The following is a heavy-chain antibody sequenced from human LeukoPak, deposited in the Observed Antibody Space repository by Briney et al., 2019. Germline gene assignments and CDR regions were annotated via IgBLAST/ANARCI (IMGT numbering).Heavy chain of an antibody. V-gene: IGHV1-69*05. Sequence: ASVKVSCKASGGTLSSYAISWVRQAPGQGLEWMGGIIPIFGTANYAQKFQGRVTLTRDTSTSTVYMELSSLRSDDTAVYFCARDPQTRYFFDFWGQGTLVTVSS. J-gene: IGHJ4*02. CDR3: ARDPQTRYFFDF. CDR2: IIPIFGTA. CDR1: GGTLSSYA. D-gene: IGHD3-16*01.